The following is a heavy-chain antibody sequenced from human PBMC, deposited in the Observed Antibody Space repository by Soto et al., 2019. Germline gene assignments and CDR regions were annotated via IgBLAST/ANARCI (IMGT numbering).Heavy chain of an antibody. Sequence: QVQLVESGGGVVQPGRSLRLSCAASGFTFSSYGMHWVRQAPGEGLEWIGSIYYSGSTYYNPSLKSRVTISVDTSKNQFSLKLSSVTAADTAVYYCALDYDLVGNWFDPWGQGTLVTVSS. J-gene: IGHJ5*02. CDR2: IYYSGST. V-gene: IGHV4-59*05. D-gene: IGHD3-22*01. CDR3: ALDYDLVGNWFDP. CDR1: GFTFSSYG.